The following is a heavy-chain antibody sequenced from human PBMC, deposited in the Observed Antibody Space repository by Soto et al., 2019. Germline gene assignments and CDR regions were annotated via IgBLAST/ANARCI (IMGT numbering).Heavy chain of an antibody. V-gene: IGHV4-34*01. Sequence: QVQLQQWGAGLLKPSETLSLTCAVYGGSFSGYYWSWIRQPPGKGLEWIGEINHSGSTNYNPSLKSLVTISVDTSKNQFSLKLSSVTAADTAVYYCARGRSGMDIVVVPAAYGMDVWGQGTTVTVSS. CDR2: INHSGST. D-gene: IGHD2-2*03. J-gene: IGHJ6*02. CDR1: GGSFSGYY. CDR3: ARGRSGMDIVVVPAAYGMDV.